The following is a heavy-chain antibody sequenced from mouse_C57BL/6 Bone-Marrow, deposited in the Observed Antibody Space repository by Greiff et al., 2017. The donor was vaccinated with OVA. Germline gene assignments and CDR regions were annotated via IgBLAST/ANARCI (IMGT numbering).Heavy chain of an antibody. V-gene: IGHV5-15*01. CDR3: ARLDDGYFYFDY. J-gene: IGHJ2*01. CDR1: GFTFSDYG. CDR2: ISNLAYSI. D-gene: IGHD2-3*01. Sequence: EVQLVESGGGLVQPGGSLKLSCAASGFTFSDYGMAWVRQAPRKGPEWVAFISNLAYSIYYADTVTGRFTISTENAKNTLYLEMSSLRSEDTAMYYCARLDDGYFYFDYWGQGTTLTVSS.